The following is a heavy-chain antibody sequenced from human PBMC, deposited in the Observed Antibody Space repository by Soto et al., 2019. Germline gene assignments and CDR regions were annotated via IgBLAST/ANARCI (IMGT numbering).Heavy chain of an antibody. J-gene: IGHJ4*02. D-gene: IGHD3-16*01. CDR3: ARDIGFDYVN. Sequence: GGSLRLSCAVSGFNVMGYWMSWVRQAPGKGLEWVASIKEDGSGIYYLHSVRGRFSISRDSAGNALYLTMNYLSAEDTGVYFCARDIGFDYVNWGQGTLVTVSS. CDR1: GFNVMGYW. V-gene: IGHV3-7*01. CDR2: IKEDGSGI.